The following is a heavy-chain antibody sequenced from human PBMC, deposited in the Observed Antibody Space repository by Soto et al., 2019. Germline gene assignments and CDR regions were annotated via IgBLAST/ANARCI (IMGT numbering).Heavy chain of an antibody. V-gene: IGHV4-39*01. CDR2: IYYIGST. CDR1: GGSISSSNYY. D-gene: IGHD3-9*01. Sequence: SETLSLTCTVSGGSISSSNYYWGWIRQPPGKGLEWIGSIYYIGSTYSNPSLKSRITISVDTSKNQFSLKLSSVTAADTAVYYCARLGILIGYPRRFDPWGQGTLVTVSS. J-gene: IGHJ5*02. CDR3: ARLGILIGYPRRFDP.